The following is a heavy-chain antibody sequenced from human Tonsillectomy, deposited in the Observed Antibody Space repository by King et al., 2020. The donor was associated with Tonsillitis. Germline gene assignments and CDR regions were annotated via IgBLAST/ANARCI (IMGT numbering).Heavy chain of an antibody. D-gene: IGHD3-16*02. J-gene: IGHJ4*02. CDR2: LNHSGST. V-gene: IGHV4-34*01. CDR3: ARVIIWGSYRYLHFDY. Sequence: VQLPQWGAGLLKPSETLSLTCAVYGGSFSGYYRRWIRQPPGKGLEWIGELNHSGSTNYNPSLKSRVTISVDTSKNQFSLKLSSVTAADTAVYYCARVIIWGSYRYLHFDYWGQGTLVTVSS. CDR1: GGSFSGYY.